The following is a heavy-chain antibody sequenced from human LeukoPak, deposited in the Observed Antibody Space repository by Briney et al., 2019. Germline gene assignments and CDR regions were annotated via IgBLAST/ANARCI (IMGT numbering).Heavy chain of an antibody. J-gene: IGHJ4*02. D-gene: IGHD4-17*01. CDR1: GGSISSSSYY. CDR3: TRTYGDYSFAFDY. Sequence: SETLSLTCIVSGGSISSSSYYWGWIRQPPGKGLEWIGCIYYSGTTYYNPSLRSRVTISVDTSKNQFSLKLSSVTAADTAVYYCTRTYGDYSFAFDYWGQGTLVTVSS. V-gene: IGHV4-39*07. CDR2: IYYSGTT.